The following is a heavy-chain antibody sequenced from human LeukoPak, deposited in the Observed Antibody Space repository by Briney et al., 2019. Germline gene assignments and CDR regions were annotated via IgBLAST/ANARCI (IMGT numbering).Heavy chain of an antibody. D-gene: IGHD6-13*01. CDR1: GFTFSNYW. Sequence: GGSLRLSCAASGFTFSNYWMSWVRQAPGKGLEWVANINQDGSVKFYVWSVKGRFTISRDNAKNSVYLQMTTLRAADTAVYYCAKGVGSSWDSSGGAFDIWGQGTVVTVSP. V-gene: IGHV3-7*01. J-gene: IGHJ3*02. CDR2: INQDGSVK. CDR3: AKGVGSSWDSSGGAFDI.